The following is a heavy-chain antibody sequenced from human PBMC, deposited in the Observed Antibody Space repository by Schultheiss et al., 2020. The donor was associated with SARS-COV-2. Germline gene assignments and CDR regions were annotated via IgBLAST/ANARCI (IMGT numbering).Heavy chain of an antibody. Sequence: SETLSLTCTVSGGSISSGGYYWSWIRQHPGKGLEWIGYIYYSGSTYYNPSLKSLVIMSVDTSKNQFSLKLSSVTAADSAVYYCARNLAIFGVGGAFDIWGQGTMVTVSS. D-gene: IGHD3-3*01. J-gene: IGHJ3*02. CDR3: ARNLAIFGVGGAFDI. V-gene: IGHV4-31*01. CDR1: GGSISSGGYY. CDR2: IYYSGST.